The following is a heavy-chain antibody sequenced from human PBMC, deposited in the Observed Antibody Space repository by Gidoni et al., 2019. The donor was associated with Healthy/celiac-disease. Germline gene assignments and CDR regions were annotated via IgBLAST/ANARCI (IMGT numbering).Heavy chain of an antibody. CDR2: IYYSGST. CDR3: ARHDIATVTLDY. CDR1: GGSISSSSYS. Sequence: QLQLQASGPGLVKPSETLSLTCTVSGGSISSSSYSWGWIRQPPGKGLEWIGSIYYSGSTYYNPSLKSRVTISVDTSKNQFSLKLSSVTAADTAVYYCARHDIATVTLDYWGQGTLVTVSS. V-gene: IGHV4-39*01. J-gene: IGHJ4*02. D-gene: IGHD4-17*01.